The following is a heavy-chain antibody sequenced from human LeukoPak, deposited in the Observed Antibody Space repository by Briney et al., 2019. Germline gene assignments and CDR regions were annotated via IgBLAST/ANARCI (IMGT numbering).Heavy chain of an antibody. D-gene: IGHD3-22*01. Sequence: ASVKVSCKASGYTFTGYYMHWVRQAPGQGLEWVGWINPNSGGTNYAQKFQGRVTMTRDTSISTAYMELSRLRSDDTAVYYCARVRGYYDSSGYYDYWGQGTLVTVSS. CDR2: INPNSGGT. CDR1: GYTFTGYY. J-gene: IGHJ4*02. CDR3: ARVRGYYDSSGYYDY. V-gene: IGHV1-2*02.